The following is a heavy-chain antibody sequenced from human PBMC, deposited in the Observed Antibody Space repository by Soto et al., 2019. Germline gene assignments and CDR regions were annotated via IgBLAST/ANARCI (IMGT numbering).Heavy chain of an antibody. D-gene: IGHD6-6*01. CDR1: GYTFTSYA. CDR3: ASRLIAARNYYYGMDV. CDR2: INAGNGNT. J-gene: IGHJ6*02. V-gene: IGHV1-3*01. Sequence: GASVKVSCKDSGYTFTSYAMHWVRQDPEQRLEWMGWINAGNGNTKYSQKFQGRVTITRDTSASTACMELSSLRSEDTAVYYCASRLIAARNYYYGMDVWGQGTTVTVSS.